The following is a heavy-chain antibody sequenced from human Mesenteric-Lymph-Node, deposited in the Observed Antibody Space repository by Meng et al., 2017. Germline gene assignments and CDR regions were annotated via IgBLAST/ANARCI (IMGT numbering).Heavy chain of an antibody. CDR3: GRGGDSVGYYLFWDY. CDR1: GDSITNHNW. V-gene: IGHV4-4*02. CDR2: IPHRGSS. J-gene: IGHJ4*02. Sequence: QVQLQESGPALVKPSETLSLTCAVSGDSITNHNWWAWVRQPPGKGLEWIGEIPHRGSSAYNPSLKSRVTISVDKSKNQFSLKLSSVTAADTAVYYCGRGGDSVGYYLFWDYCGQGTLVTVSS. D-gene: IGHD3-22*01.